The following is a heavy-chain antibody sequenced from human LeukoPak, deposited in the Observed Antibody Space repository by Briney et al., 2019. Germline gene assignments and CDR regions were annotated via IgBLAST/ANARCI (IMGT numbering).Heavy chain of an antibody. V-gene: IGHV3-11*01. Sequence: GGSLRLSCAASGFTFSNAWMSWVRQAPGKGLEWVSYISSSGSTIYYADSVKGRFTISRDNAKNSLYLQMNSLRAEDTAVYYCARDRYDYDFWSGYPTTLTYWGQGTLVTVSS. J-gene: IGHJ4*02. CDR3: ARDRYDYDFWSGYPTTLTY. D-gene: IGHD3-3*01. CDR1: GFTFSNAW. CDR2: ISSSGSTI.